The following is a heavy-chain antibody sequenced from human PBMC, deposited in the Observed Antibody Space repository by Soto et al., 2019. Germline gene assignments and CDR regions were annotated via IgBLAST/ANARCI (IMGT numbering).Heavy chain of an antibody. CDR2: IHYSGST. D-gene: IGHD3-22*01. CDR3: ASQHYYDSSGYYVVY. J-gene: IGHJ4*02. CDR1: GWSFIGYY. V-gene: IGHV4-34*01. Sequence: LETLSLTCAVYGWSFIGYYWGWIRQPPGKGLEWIGNIHYSGSTYYDSSLQSRVTISIDTSKNQFSLKLSSVTATDTVLYYCASQHYYDSSGYYVVYWGQGTLVTVSS.